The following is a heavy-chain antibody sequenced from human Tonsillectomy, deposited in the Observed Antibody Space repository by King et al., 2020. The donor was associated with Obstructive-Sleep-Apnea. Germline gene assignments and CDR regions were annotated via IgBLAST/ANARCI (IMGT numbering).Heavy chain of an antibody. CDR2: ISAYNGNT. CDR1: GYTFSNYG. J-gene: IGHJ5*02. Sequence: QLVQSGAEVKKPGASVKVSCKASGYTFSNYGISWVRQAPGQGLEWMGWISAYNGNTNYAQKLQGRGTMTTDTSTSTAYMELRSLRSDDTAVYSCARDQEYYGPGSYSYLDLWGQGTLVTVSS. CDR3: ARDQEYYGPGSYSYLDL. D-gene: IGHD3-10*01. V-gene: IGHV1-18*01.